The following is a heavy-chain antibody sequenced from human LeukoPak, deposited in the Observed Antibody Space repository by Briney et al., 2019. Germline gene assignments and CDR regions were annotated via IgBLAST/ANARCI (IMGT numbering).Heavy chain of an antibody. D-gene: IGHD3-9*01. CDR1: GFTFSSYG. Sequence: GRSLRLSCAASGFTFSSYGMHWVRQAPGKGLEWVAVISYDGSNKYYADSVKGRFTISRDNSKNTLYLQMNSLRVEDTAVYYCAKDQVDLGYYYYYGMDVWGKGTTVTVSS. J-gene: IGHJ6*04. CDR2: ISYDGSNK. CDR3: AKDQVDLGYYYYYGMDV. V-gene: IGHV3-30*18.